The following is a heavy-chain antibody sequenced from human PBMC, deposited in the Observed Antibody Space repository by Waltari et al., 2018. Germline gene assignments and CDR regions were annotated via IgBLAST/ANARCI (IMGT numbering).Heavy chain of an antibody. CDR3: ATARRHYYYYMDV. J-gene: IGHJ6*03. CDR2: ISSSSSYI. CDR1: GFTFSSYS. Sequence: EVQLVESGGGLVKPGGSLRLSCAASGFTFSSYSMNWVRQAPGKGLEWVLSISSSSSYIYYADSVKGRFTISRDNAKNSLYLQMNSRRAEDTAVYYCATARRHYYYYMDVWGKGTTVTVSS. V-gene: IGHV3-21*01. D-gene: IGHD6-6*01.